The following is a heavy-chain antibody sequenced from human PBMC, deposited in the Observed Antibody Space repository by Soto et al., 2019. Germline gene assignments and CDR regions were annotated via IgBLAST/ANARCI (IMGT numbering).Heavy chain of an antibody. V-gene: IGHV3-30-3*01. D-gene: IGHD6-19*01. Sequence: QVQLVESGGGVVQPGRSLRLSCAASGFTFSTYAMHWVRQAPGKGLEWVAVISYDGSNKYYADSVKGRFTISRDNSKKPLYLKMTGLRAEDTAVYYCARDKSPYSSGWHNRHFDYWGQEPWSPSPQ. CDR3: ARDKSPYSSGWHNRHFDY. CDR2: ISYDGSNK. CDR1: GFTFSTYA. J-gene: IGHJ4*01.